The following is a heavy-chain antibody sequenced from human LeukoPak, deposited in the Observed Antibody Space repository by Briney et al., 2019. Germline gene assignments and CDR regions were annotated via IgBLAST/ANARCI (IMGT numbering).Heavy chain of an antibody. Sequence: PGGSLRLSCAASGFTFSSYAMHWVRQAPGKGLEWVAVISYDGSNKYYADSVKGRFTISRDNSKNTLYLQMNSLRAEDTAVYYCARDRSGELSSNPLFDYWGQGTLVTVSS. CDR1: GFTFSSYA. CDR2: ISYDGSNK. CDR3: ARDRSGELSSNPLFDY. J-gene: IGHJ4*02. V-gene: IGHV3-30-3*01. D-gene: IGHD3-16*02.